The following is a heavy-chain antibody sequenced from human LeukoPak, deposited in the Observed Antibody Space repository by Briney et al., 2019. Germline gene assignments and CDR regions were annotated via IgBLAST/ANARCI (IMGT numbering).Heavy chain of an antibody. D-gene: IGHD6-19*01. CDR2: NSDSGSS. CDR3: ARHSGGDGYNYNGMDV. V-gene: IGHV3-21*06. CDR1: GFTFSSYA. Sequence: GGSLRLSCAASGFTFSSYAMSWVRQAPGKGLEWVSSNSDSGSSHHADSVKGRFTTSRDSAKNSVHLQMNSLRVEDTAIYYCARHSGGDGYNYNGMDVWGQGTMVTVSS. J-gene: IGHJ6*02.